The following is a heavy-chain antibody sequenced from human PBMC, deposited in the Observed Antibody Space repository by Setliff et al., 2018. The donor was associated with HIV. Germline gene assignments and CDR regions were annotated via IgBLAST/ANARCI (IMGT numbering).Heavy chain of an antibody. CDR2: ICTSGST. V-gene: IGHV4-4*09. CDR1: GDSISTYC. J-gene: IGHJ4*02. Sequence: SETLSLTCTVSGDSISTYCWIWIRQPPGKGLEWIGNICTSGSTNYNPSLNSRVTISVDTSKNQFSLKVYSVTAADTAVYYCARDGGRTGYSSSSDQWGQGTLVTVSS. CDR3: ARDGGRTGYSSSSDQ. D-gene: IGHD6-13*01.